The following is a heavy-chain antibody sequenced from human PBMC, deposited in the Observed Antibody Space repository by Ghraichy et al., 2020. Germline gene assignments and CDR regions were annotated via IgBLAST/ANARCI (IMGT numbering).Heavy chain of an antibody. CDR3: VKGAVYGDYIAEYFQH. J-gene: IGHJ1*01. CDR2: ISSNGGST. CDR1: GFTFSSYA. Sequence: GGSLRLSCSASGFTFSSYAMHWVRQAPGKGLEYVSAISSNGGSTYYADSVKGRFTISRDNSKNTLYLQMSSLRAEDTAVYYCVKGAVYGDYIAEYFQHWGQGTLVTVSS. D-gene: IGHD4-17*01. V-gene: IGHV3-64D*06.